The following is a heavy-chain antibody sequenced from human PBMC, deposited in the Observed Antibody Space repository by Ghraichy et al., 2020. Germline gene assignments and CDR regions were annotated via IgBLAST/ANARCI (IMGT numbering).Heavy chain of an antibody. J-gene: IGHJ2*01. D-gene: IGHD1-26*01. CDR1: GFTFSNYG. CDR3: AKHGGTSWHFDF. Sequence: GESLNISCAASGFTFSNYGMSWVRQAPGKGLECVSMTTPNDYNRYHADSVKGRFTISRDNSKNTLYLQMNSLRAEDTAVYYCAKHGGTSWHFDFWGRGTLVTVSS. V-gene: IGHV3-23*01. CDR2: TTPNDYNR.